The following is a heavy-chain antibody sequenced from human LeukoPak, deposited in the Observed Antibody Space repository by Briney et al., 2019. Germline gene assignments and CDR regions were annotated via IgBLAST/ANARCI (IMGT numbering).Heavy chain of an antibody. V-gene: IGHV3-7*01. Sequence: PGGSLRLSCEASKFNFSNYAMHWVRQAPGKGLEWVANIKQDGSEKYYVDSVKGRFTISRDNAKNSLYLQMNSLRAEDTAVYYCARDSATVATGILHYWGQGTLVTVSS. CDR1: KFNFSNYA. CDR3: ARDSATVATGILHY. J-gene: IGHJ4*02. CDR2: IKQDGSEK. D-gene: IGHD4-23*01.